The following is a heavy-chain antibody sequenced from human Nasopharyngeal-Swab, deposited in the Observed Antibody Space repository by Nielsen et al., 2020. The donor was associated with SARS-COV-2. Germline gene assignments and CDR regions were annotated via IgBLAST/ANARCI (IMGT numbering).Heavy chain of an antibody. D-gene: IGHD3-22*01. CDR2: ISSSGGAI. Sequence: SLKISCAASGFTFSNYYMSWIRQAPGRGLEWVSYISSSGGAIYYADSVKGRFTISRDNAKKSLSLQMNSLRAEDTAVYYCARVLTGTYYYDSSGYPDYWGQGTLVTVSS. CDR3: ARVLTGTYYYDSSGYPDY. CDR1: GFTFSNYY. V-gene: IGHV3-11*01. J-gene: IGHJ4*02.